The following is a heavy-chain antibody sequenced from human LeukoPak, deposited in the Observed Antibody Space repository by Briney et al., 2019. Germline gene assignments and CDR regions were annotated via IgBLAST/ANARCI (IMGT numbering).Heavy chain of an antibody. Sequence: SETLSLTCTVSGGSISPYYWSWIRQPPGKGLEWIGYIHYSGTTNYNPSLKSRVTMSVDTSNSLLSLRLSSVTAAETALYYCARHSYNYYGLDVWGQETTITVSS. J-gene: IGHJ6*01. CDR2: IHYSGTT. V-gene: IGHV4-59*08. CDR1: GGSISPYY. CDR3: ARHSYNYYGLDV.